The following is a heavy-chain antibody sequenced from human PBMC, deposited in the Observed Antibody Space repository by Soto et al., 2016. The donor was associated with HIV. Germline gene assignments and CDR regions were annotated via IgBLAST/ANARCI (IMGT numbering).Heavy chain of an antibody. Sequence: QVQLQESGPGLVKPSETLSLTCTVSGASISYYYWSWIRQPPGKGLEWIGYVYFTGSTTYNPSLKSRVSISVDTSNNQFSLKLTSVSAADTGVYFCARDAPYHYKSGELGAHVWGNGTRSPSP. CDR3: ARDAPYHYKSGELGAHV. D-gene: IGHD1-7*01. J-gene: IGHJ6*03. CDR1: GASISYYY. V-gene: IGHV4-59*01. CDR2: VYFTGST.